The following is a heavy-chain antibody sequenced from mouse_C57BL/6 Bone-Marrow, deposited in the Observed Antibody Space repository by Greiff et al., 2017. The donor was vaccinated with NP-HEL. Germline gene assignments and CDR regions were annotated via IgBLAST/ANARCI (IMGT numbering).Heavy chain of an antibody. Sequence: EVQLQQSGAELVKPGASVKLSCTASGFNIKDYYMHWVKQRTEQGLEWIGRIDPEDGETKYARKFRGKATITADTSSNTAYLQLSSLTSEDTAVYYCARGYYGSSPFDYWGQGTTLTVSS. CDR3: ARGYYGSSPFDY. D-gene: IGHD1-1*01. CDR2: IDPEDGET. CDR1: GFNIKDYY. J-gene: IGHJ2*01. V-gene: IGHV14-2*01.